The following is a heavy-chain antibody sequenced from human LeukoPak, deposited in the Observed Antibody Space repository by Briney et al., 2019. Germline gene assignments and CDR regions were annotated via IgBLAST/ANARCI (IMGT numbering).Heavy chain of an antibody. D-gene: IGHD2-2*01. CDR1: GYTFTSYG. J-gene: IGHJ4*02. Sequence: ASVKVSCKASGYTFTSYGISWVRQAPGQGLEWMGIINPSGGSTSYAQKFQGRVTMTRDTSTSTVYMELSSLRSDDTAVYYCARDVGEYCSSTNCYASHYWGQGTLVTVSS. V-gene: IGHV1-46*01. CDR3: ARDVGEYCSSTNCYASHY. CDR2: INPSGGST.